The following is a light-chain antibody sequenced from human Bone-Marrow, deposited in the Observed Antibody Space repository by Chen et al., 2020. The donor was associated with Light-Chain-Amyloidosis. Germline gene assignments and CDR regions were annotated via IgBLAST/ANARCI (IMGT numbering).Light chain of an antibody. J-gene: IGKJ5*01. CDR3: QQYGSSPPIT. Sequence: EIVLTQSPGTLSLSPGERATLSCRASQSVSSSYLDWYQQKPGQAPRLLIYGASSRATGIPDRFRGSGSGTDFTLTISRLEPEDFAVYYCQQYGSSPPITFGQGTRLEIK. CDR2: GAS. CDR1: QSVSSSY. V-gene: IGKV3-20*01.